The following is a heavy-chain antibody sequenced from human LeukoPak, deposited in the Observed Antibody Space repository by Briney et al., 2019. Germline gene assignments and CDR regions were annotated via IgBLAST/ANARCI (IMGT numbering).Heavy chain of an antibody. J-gene: IGHJ6*02. CDR2: ISYDGSNK. CDR1: GFTFSSYG. CDR3: AREVDTAMVEVAPQYYGMDV. V-gene: IGHV3-30*03. Sequence: GGSLRLSCAASGFTFSSYGMHWVRQAPGKGLEWVAVISYDGSNKYYADSVKGRFTISRDNSKNTLYLQVNSLRAEDTAVYYCAREVDTAMVEVAPQYYGMDVWGQGTTVTVSS. D-gene: IGHD5-18*01.